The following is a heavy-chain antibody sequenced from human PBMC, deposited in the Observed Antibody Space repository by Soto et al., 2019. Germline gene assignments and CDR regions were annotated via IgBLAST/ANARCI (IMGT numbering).Heavy chain of an antibody. Sequence: GGSLRLSCAASGFNFFSYCMHWVRQVPGKGLEWVAVISFDGTNKNYADSVKGRFTISRDNSRNTLYLQMNSLRSEDTAVYYCARHGYNYGGCYFDYWGQGTLVTVSS. CDR3: ARHGYNYGGCYFDY. D-gene: IGHD5-18*01. V-gene: IGHV3-30*03. CDR1: GFNFFSYC. CDR2: ISFDGTNK. J-gene: IGHJ4*02.